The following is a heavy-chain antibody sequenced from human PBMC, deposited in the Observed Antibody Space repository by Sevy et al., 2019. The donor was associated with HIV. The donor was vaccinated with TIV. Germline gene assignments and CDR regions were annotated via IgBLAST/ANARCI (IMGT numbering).Heavy chain of an antibody. CDR3: AREKGSSGYYYSYYFDY. J-gene: IGHJ4*02. Sequence: GGSLRLSCAASGFTFSSYAMHWVRQAPGKGLEWVAVISYDGSNKYYADSVKGRFTISRDNSKNTLYLQMNSLRAEDTAVYYCAREKGSSGYYYSYYFDYWGQGTLVTVSS. V-gene: IGHV3-30-3*01. CDR2: ISYDGSNK. D-gene: IGHD3-22*01. CDR1: GFTFSSYA.